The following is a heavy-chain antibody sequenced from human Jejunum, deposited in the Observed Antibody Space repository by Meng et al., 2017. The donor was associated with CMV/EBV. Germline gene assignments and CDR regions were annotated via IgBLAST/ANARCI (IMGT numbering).Heavy chain of an antibody. CDR3: ARGSQAVAGIEDHYLDY. CDR1: TSNSHS. V-gene: IGHV1-69*04. J-gene: IGHJ4*02. CDR2: IIPRVGIP. Sequence: TSNSHSISWLREVPGQGVEWMGRIIPRVGIPNYIPKFQGKITISADKSTNTAYLEVTSLTSEDTAMYYCARGSQAVAGIEDHYLDYWGQGSLVTVSS. D-gene: IGHD6-19*01.